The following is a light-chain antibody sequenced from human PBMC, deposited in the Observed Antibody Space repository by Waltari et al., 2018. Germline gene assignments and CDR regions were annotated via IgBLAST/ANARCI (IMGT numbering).Light chain of an antibody. Sequence: IVLTQSPGTLSLSPGERATLSCRANQSVNNNYLAWYQQKPGQSPRLLIYGASDRATGIPDRFSGSGSGTDLTLTISGLEPEDFAVYYCQQYGSSVLTFGGGTKVEI. CDR3: QQYGSSVLT. V-gene: IGKV3-20*01. J-gene: IGKJ4*01. CDR1: QSVNNNY. CDR2: GAS.